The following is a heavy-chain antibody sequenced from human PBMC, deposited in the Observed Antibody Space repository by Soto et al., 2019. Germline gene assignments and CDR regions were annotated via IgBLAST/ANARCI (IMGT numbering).Heavy chain of an antibody. CDR2: ISAHNGNS. CDR1: GYTFSNYG. J-gene: IGHJ6*03. D-gene: IGHD3-10*01. Sequence: QVQLVQPGDEMRKPGASVKVSCQASGYTFSNYGITWVRQAPGQGLEWMGWISAHNGNSKYAQSLQGRLTLTTDTSTSTVYMELMSLRSDDTAVYYCARDWYFYGSGSPNHMDVWGKGTTFSVSS. CDR3: ARDWYFYGSGSPNHMDV. V-gene: IGHV1-18*01.